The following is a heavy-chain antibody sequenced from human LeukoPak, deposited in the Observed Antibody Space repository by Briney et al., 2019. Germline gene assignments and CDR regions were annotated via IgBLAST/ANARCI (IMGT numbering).Heavy chain of an antibody. J-gene: IGHJ4*02. Sequence: GASVKVSCKASGYTFTGYYMHWVRQAPGQGLEWMGWINPNSGGTNYAQKFQGRVTMTRDTSISTAYMELGRLRSDDTAVYYCARVIGIYCSGGSCYRRGYFDYWGQGTLVTVSS. CDR3: ARVIGIYCSGGSCYRRGYFDY. CDR1: GYTFTGYY. D-gene: IGHD2-15*01. CDR2: INPNSGGT. V-gene: IGHV1-2*02.